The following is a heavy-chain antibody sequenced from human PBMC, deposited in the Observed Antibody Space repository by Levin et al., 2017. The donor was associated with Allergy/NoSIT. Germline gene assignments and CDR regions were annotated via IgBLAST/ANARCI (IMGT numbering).Heavy chain of an antibody. D-gene: IGHD1-26*01. V-gene: IGHV3-53*01. Sequence: GGSLRLSCEASGFIVGDTYMGWVRQAPGKGLEWVSFIFSDNRAYPADFVKIRGTLYRDNSKNTLHLQLKRLTAEDTAIYYCVRGGVDSGNYWGYFDYWGKGTLVTVSS. J-gene: IGHJ4*02. CDR3: VRGGVDSGNYWGYFDY. CDR1: GFIVGDTY. CDR2: IFSDNRA.